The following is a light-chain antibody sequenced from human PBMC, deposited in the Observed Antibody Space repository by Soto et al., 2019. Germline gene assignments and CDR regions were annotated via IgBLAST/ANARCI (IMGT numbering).Light chain of an antibody. CDR1: QSVSSSY. CDR2: GAS. CDR3: QQYHNWPIT. J-gene: IGKJ5*01. Sequence: EILLTQSPGTLSLSPGERATLSCRASQSVSSSYLAWYQQKPGQAPRLLIYGASSRATGIPDRFSGSGSGTDFTLTISRLEPEDFAVYYCQQYHNWPITLGQGTRLENK. V-gene: IGKV3-20*01.